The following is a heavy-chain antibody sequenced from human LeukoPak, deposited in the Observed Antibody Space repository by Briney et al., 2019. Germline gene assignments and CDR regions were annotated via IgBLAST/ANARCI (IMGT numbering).Heavy chain of an antibody. J-gene: IGHJ3*02. CDR3: ARRLWSGYQDAFDI. D-gene: IGHD3-3*01. Sequence: SETLSLTCTVSGGSISSYYWSWIRQPPGKGLEWIGYIYYSGSTNYNPSLKSRVTISVDTSKNQFSLKLSSVTAADTAVYYCARRLWSGYQDAFDIWGQGTMVTVSS. CDR2: IYYSGST. V-gene: IGHV4-59*12. CDR1: GGSISSYY.